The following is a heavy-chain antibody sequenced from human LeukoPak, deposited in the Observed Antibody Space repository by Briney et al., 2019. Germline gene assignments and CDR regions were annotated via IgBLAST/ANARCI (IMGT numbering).Heavy chain of an antibody. CDR3: ARVNSSSRPGFAFDI. CDR2: IYHSGST. D-gene: IGHD6-6*01. V-gene: IGHV4-30-2*01. CDR1: GGSISSGGYY. J-gene: IGHJ3*02. Sequence: SQTLSLTCTVSGGSISSGGYYWSWIRQPPGKGLEWIGYIYHSGSTYYNPSLKSRVTISVDRSKNQFSLKLSSVTAADTAVYYCARVNSSSRPGFAFDIWGQGTMVTVSS.